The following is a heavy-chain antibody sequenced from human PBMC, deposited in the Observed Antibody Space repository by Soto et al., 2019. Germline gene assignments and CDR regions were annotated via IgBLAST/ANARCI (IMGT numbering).Heavy chain of an antibody. D-gene: IGHD3-3*01. CDR1: GYTFPSYG. CDR3: ARSPLITTFGVVIIVAFDL. V-gene: IGHV1-18*01. Sequence: ASVKVSCKASGYTFPSYGISWVRQAPGQGLEWMGWISAYNGNTNYAQKLQGRVTMTTDTSTSTAYMELRSLRSDDTAVYYCARSPLITTFGVVIIVAFDLCGQGTMVTVS. CDR2: ISAYNGNT. J-gene: IGHJ3*01.